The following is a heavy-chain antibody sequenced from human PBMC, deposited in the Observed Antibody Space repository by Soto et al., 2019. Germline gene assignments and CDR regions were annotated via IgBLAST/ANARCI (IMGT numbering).Heavy chain of an antibody. CDR3: ARQRLSGRAAAGKGRWFDP. J-gene: IGHJ5*02. CDR2: INPNSGGT. Sequence: ASVKVSCKASGYTFTGYYMHWVRQAPGQGLEWMGWINPNSGGTNYAQKFQGWVTMTRDTSISTAYMELSRLRSDDTAVYYCARQRLSGRAAAGKGRWFDPWGQGTLVTVSS. CDR1: GYTFTGYY. D-gene: IGHD6-13*01. V-gene: IGHV1-2*04.